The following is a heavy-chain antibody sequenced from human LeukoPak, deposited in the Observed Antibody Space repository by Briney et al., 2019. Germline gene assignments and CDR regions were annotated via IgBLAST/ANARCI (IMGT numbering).Heavy chain of an antibody. Sequence: GGSLRLSCAAPGFTFSNYEMNWVRQAPGKGLEWVSYISSSSSYTNYADSVKGRFTISRDNAKNSLYLQMNSLRAEDTAVYYCARGHSSSWYVLPFDYWGQGTLVTVSS. CDR2: ISSSSSYT. V-gene: IGHV3-11*05. CDR1: GFTFSNYE. J-gene: IGHJ4*02. CDR3: ARGHSSSWYVLPFDY. D-gene: IGHD6-13*01.